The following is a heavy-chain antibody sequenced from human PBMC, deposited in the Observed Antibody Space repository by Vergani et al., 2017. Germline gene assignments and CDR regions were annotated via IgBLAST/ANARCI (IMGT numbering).Heavy chain of an antibody. CDR3: ARLRLRFVEWLLPGIPYYFDY. Sequence: QLQLQESGPGLVKPSETLSLTCTVSGGSISSSSYYWGWIRQPPGKGLEWIGSIHYSGSTYYNPSLKSRVTISVDTSKNQFSLKLSSVTAADTAVYYCARLRLRFVEWLLPGIPYYFDYWGQGTLVTVSS. D-gene: IGHD3-3*01. CDR2: IHYSGST. J-gene: IGHJ4*02. V-gene: IGHV4-39*01. CDR1: GGSISSSSYY.